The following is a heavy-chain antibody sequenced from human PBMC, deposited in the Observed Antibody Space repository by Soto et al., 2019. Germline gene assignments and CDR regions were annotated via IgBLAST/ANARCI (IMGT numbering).Heavy chain of an antibody. CDR2: IWYDGSNK. D-gene: IGHD1-1*01. V-gene: IGHV3-33*01. J-gene: IGHJ4*02. Sequence: QVQLVESGGGVVQPGRSLRLACAASGFTFSSYGMHWVRQAPGKGLEWVAVIWYDGSNKYYADSVKGRFTISRDNSKNTLYLQMSIPRAEDTAVYYCAMEGPQGYYFDYWGQGTLITVSS. CDR1: GFTFSSYG. CDR3: AMEGPQGYYFDY.